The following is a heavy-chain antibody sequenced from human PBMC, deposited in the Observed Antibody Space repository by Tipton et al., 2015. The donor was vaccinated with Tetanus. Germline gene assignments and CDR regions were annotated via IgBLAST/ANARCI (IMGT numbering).Heavy chain of an antibody. J-gene: IGHJ4*02. CDR1: GFSLSTSGMR. CDR2: IDWDDDK. V-gene: IGHV2-70*04. CDR3: ARGEGSRDFFDY. Sequence: LVKPTQTLTLTCTFSGFSLSTSGMRVSWIRQPPGKALEWLARIDWDDDKFYSTSLKTRLTISKETSKNQVVLTMTNMDPVDTATYYCARGEGSRDFFDYWGQGTLVTVSS.